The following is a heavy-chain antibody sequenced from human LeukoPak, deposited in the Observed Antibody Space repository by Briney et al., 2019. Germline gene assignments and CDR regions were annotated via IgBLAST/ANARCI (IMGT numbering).Heavy chain of an antibody. J-gene: IGHJ5*02. V-gene: IGHV4-38-2*02. CDR3: ARGGTSQFDP. CDR1: GYSISSGYY. CDR2: IYHSGST. Sequence: PSETLSLTCTVSGYSISSGYYWGWIRQPPGKGLEWIGSIYHSGSTYYNPSLKSRVTISVDTSKNQFSLKLSSVTAADTAVYYCARGGTSQFDPWGQGTLVTVSS. D-gene: IGHD1-7*01.